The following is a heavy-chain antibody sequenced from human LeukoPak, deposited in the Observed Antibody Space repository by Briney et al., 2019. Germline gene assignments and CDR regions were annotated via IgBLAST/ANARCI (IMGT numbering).Heavy chain of an antibody. CDR2: ISAYNGNT. V-gene: IGHV1-18*04. CDR1: GYTFTGYY. Sequence: ASVKVSCNASGYTFTGYYMHWVRQAPGQGLEWMGWISAYNGNTNYAQKLQGRVTMTTDTSTSTAYMELRSLRSDDTAVYYCARLTTGYCSGGSCSRKENYYYYYMDVWGKGTTVTISS. J-gene: IGHJ6*03. D-gene: IGHD2-15*01. CDR3: ARLTTGYCSGGSCSRKENYYYYYMDV.